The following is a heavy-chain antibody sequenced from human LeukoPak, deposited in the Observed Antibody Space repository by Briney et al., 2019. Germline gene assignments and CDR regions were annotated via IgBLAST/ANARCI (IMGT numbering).Heavy chain of an antibody. D-gene: IGHD2-15*01. CDR3: AKGGGSSCYSPSDY. Sequence: GGSLRLSCAASGFTFSSYSMNWVRQAPGKGLEWVSSISSSSYIYYANSVKGRFTISRDNPKNTLYLQMNSLRAEDTAVYYCAKGGGSSCYSPSDYWGQGTLVTVSS. V-gene: IGHV3-21*04. CDR2: ISSSSYI. J-gene: IGHJ4*02. CDR1: GFTFSSYS.